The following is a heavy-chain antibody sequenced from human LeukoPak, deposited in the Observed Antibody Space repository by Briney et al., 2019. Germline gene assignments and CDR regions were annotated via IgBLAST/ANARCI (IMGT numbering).Heavy chain of an antibody. Sequence: GGSLRLSCAASGFTFSSYAMSWVRQAPGKGLEWVSAISGSGGSTYYADSVKGRFTISRDNSKNTLYLQMNSLRAEDTAVYYCPKDSPQGIAVAGTFDYWGQGTLVTVSS. J-gene: IGHJ4*02. CDR3: PKDSPQGIAVAGTFDY. CDR1: GFTFSSYA. D-gene: IGHD6-19*01. V-gene: IGHV3-23*01. CDR2: ISGSGGST.